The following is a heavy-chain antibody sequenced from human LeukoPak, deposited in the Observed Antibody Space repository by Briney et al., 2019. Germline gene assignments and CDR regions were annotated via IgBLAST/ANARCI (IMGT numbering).Heavy chain of an antibody. J-gene: IGHJ4*02. CDR1: GFTSSSYW. Sequence: GGSLRLSCVASGFTSSSYWMHWVRQDPRKGLVWVSRINGDGKNINYADSVRGRFTISRDNAKNTLYLQMNSLRAEDTAVYYCAKDQGDYVWGSYRWGGFDYWGQGTLVTVSS. CDR2: INGDGKNI. D-gene: IGHD3-16*02. CDR3: AKDQGDYVWGSYRWGGFDY. V-gene: IGHV3-74*01.